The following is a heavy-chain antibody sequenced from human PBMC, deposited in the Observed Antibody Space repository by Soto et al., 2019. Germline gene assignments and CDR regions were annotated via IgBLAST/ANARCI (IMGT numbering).Heavy chain of an antibody. CDR1: GFTFSSYG. D-gene: IGHD6-13*01. J-gene: IGHJ6*02. CDR3: AKGAEHSSSWYIYYYYYYGMDV. V-gene: IGHV3-30*18. Sequence: GGSLRLSCAASGFTFSSYGMHWVRQAPGKGLEWVAVISYDGSNKYYADSVKGRFTISRDNSKNTLYLQMNSLRAEDTAVYYCAKGAEHSSSWYIYYYYYYGMDVWGQGTTVTVSS. CDR2: ISYDGSNK.